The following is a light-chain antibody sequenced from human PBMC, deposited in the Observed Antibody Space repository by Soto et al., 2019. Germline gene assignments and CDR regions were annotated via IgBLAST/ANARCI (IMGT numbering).Light chain of an antibody. CDR2: GAS. V-gene: IGKV3-15*01. J-gene: IGKJ5*01. Sequence: EVVMTQSPGTLSVSLGESATLSCRASQSVDSYLAWYQQKPGQAPRLLIYGASTRATGVTARFRGGGSGTESPLTISSLQSEDSAVYYCQQYHKWPPITFGQGTRLEIK. CDR1: QSVDSY. CDR3: QQYHKWPPIT.